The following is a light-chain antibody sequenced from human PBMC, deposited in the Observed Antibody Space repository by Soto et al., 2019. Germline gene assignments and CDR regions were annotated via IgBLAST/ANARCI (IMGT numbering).Light chain of an antibody. CDR3: QQYDKLVT. V-gene: IGKV1-33*01. J-gene: IGKJ1*01. CDR2: DAS. CDR1: QDIRNY. Sequence: DIQMTQSPSALSASTGDRVTITCQASQDIRNYLNWYQHKPGKAPKLLIYDASKLQTGVPSRFRGSGSGTTFTFIISSLQHEDVATYYCQQYDKLVTFGQGTKVEMK.